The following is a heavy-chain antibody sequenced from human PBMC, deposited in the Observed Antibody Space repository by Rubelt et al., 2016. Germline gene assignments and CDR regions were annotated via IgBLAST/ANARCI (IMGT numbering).Heavy chain of an antibody. D-gene: IGHD4-17*01. J-gene: IGHJ4*02. CDR3: ASLSYGDQVDY. Sequence: QVQLVQSGAEVKKPGASVKVSCKASGYTFTSYGISWVRQAPGQGLEWMGWINPNSGGTNYAQKFEGRVTRTRDTSRSTAYMELRRLRSDDTAVYYCASLSYGDQVDYWGQGTLVTVSS. CDR2: INPNSGGT. V-gene: IGHV1-2*01. CDR1: GYTFTSYG.